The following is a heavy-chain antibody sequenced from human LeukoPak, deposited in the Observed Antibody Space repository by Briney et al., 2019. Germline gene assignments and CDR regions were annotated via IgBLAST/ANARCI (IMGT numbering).Heavy chain of an antibody. V-gene: IGHV1-2*02. Sequence: GASVKVSCKASGYTFTGYYMHWVRQAPGQGLEWTGWINPNSGGTNYAQKFQGRVTMTRDTSISTAYMELSRLRSDDTAVYYCARILAAAGYDFDYWGQGTLVTVSS. J-gene: IGHJ4*02. CDR2: INPNSGGT. D-gene: IGHD6-13*01. CDR3: ARILAAAGYDFDY. CDR1: GYTFTGYY.